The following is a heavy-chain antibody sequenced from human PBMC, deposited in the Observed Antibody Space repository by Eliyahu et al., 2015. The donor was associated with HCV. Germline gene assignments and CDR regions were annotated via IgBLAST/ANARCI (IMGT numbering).Heavy chain of an antibody. V-gene: IGHV1-2*04. CDR1: GYTFTGYY. J-gene: IGHJ3*02. CDR3: ARGHAWVFGAIDDAFDI. Sequence: QVQLVQSGAEVKKPGASVKVSCKASGYTFTGYYMHWVRQAPGQGLEWMGWINPNSGGTNYAQKFQGWVTMTRDTSISTAYMELSRLRSDDTAVYYCARGHAWVFGAIDDAFDIWGQGTMVTVSS. CDR2: INPNSGGT. D-gene: IGHD3-16*01.